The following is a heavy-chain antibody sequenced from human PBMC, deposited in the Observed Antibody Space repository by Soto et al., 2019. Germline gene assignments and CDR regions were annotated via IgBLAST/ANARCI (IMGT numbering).Heavy chain of an antibody. Sequence: QLQESGPGLVKPSETLSLTCTVSGGSISSSSYYWGWIRQPPGKGLEWIGSIYYSGSTYYNPSLKSRVTISVDTSKNQFSLKLSSVTAADTAVYYCATSAGGSYGTLDFDLWGRGTLVTVSS. D-gene: IGHD1-26*01. CDR2: IYYSGST. V-gene: IGHV4-39*01. J-gene: IGHJ2*01. CDR1: GGSISSSSYY. CDR3: ATSAGGSYGTLDFDL.